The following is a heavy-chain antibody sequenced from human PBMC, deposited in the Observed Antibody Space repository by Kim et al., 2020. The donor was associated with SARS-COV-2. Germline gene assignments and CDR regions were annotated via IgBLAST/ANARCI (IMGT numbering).Heavy chain of an antibody. CDR1: GGSISSSSYY. V-gene: IGHV4-39*07. CDR3: ARYNWNDLGWFDP. Sequence: SETLSLTCTVSGGSISSSSYYWGWIRQPPGKGLEWIGSIYYSGSTYYNPSLKSRVTISVDTSKNQFSLKLSSVTAADTAVYYCARYNWNDLGWFDPWGQGTLVTVSS. CDR2: IYYSGST. D-gene: IGHD1-20*01. J-gene: IGHJ5*02.